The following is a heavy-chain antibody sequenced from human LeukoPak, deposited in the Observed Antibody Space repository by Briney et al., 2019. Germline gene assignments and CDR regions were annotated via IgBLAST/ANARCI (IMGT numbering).Heavy chain of an antibody. D-gene: IGHD3-22*01. CDR2: IYYSGST. V-gene: IGHV4-39*01. Sequence: PSETLSLTCTVSGGSISSSSYYWGWIRQPPGKGLEWIGSIYYSGSTYYNPSLKSRVTISVDTSKNQFSLKLSSVTAADTAVYYCARALGYDSSGYHDYWGQGTLVTVSS. CDR1: GGSISSSSYY. J-gene: IGHJ4*02. CDR3: ARALGYDSSGYHDY.